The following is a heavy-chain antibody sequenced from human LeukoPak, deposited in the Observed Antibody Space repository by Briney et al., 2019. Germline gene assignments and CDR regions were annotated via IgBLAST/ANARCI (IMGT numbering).Heavy chain of an antibody. V-gene: IGHV3-30*18. J-gene: IGHJ4*02. D-gene: IGHD6-6*01. CDR1: GFTFSSYG. CDR2: ISYDGSNK. Sequence: PGRSLRLSCAASGFTFSSYGMHWVRQAPGKGLEWVAVISYDGSNKYYADSVKGRFTISRDNSKNTLYLQMNSLRAEDTAVYHCAKDGGRRSSSNGREYYFDYWGQGTLVTVSS. CDR3: AKDGGRRSSSNGREYYFDY.